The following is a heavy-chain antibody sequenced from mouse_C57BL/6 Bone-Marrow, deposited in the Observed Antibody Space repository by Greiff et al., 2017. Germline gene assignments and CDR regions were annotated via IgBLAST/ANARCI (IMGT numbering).Heavy chain of an antibody. V-gene: IGHV1-42*01. J-gene: IGHJ2*01. Sequence: VQLQQSGPELVKPGASVKISCKASGYSFTGYYMNWVKQSPEKSLEWIGEINPSTGGTTYNQKFKAKATLTVDKSSSTAYMQLKSLTSEDSAVYYCARGDYDGYFDYWAKAPLSQSPQ. D-gene: IGHD2-4*01. CDR2: INPSTGGT. CDR1: GYSFTGYY. CDR3: ARGDYDGYFDY.